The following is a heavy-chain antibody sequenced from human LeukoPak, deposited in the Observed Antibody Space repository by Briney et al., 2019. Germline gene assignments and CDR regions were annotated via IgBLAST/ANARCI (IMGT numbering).Heavy chain of an antibody. J-gene: IGHJ4*02. CDR3: ARDQGLTGYFDY. V-gene: IGHV1-18*01. CDR1: GYTFTSYG. CDR2: ISAYNGNT. Sequence: AASVKVSCKASGYTFTSYGISWVRQAPGQGLEWMGWISAYNGNTNYAQKLQGRVTMTRDTSTSTVYMELSSLRSEDTAVYYCARDQGLTGYFDYWGQGTLVTVSS. D-gene: IGHD3-9*01.